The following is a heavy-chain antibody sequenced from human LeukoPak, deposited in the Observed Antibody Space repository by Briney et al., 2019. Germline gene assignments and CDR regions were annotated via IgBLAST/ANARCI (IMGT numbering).Heavy chain of an antibody. CDR2: IYHSGST. CDR1: GGSISSGGYS. V-gene: IGHV4-30-2*01. CDR3: ARLVRIVVVPAAIRYYYYGMDV. Sequence: SQTLSLTCAVSGGSISSGGYSWSWIRQPPGKGLEWIGYIYHSGSTYYNPSLKSRVTISVDTSKNQFSLKLSSVTAADTAVYYCARLVRIVVVPAAIRYYYYGMDVWGQGTTVTVSS. D-gene: IGHD2-2*02. J-gene: IGHJ6*02.